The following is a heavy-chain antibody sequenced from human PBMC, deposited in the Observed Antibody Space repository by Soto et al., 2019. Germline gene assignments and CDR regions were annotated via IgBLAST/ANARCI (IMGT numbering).Heavy chain of an antibody. CDR1: GGPMRSCDYH. J-gene: IGHJ6*02. D-gene: IGHD2-8*02. CDR3: TSYCTGAKQSYCSHHCALDG. CDR2: IYHTGYT. V-gene: IGHV4-30-4*01. Sequence: SETLSLTCDVSGGPMRSCDYHWTWIRQPPGKGLEWVGSIYHTGYTNYNPSLSSRLTISLDTSKNQFSLNLRSVTAADTAVYFCTSYCTGAKQSYCSHHCALDGWGQGIAVTVSS.